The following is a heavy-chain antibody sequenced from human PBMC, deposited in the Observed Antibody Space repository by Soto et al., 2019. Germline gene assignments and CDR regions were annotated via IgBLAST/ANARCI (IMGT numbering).Heavy chain of an antibody. CDR3: ARAIAAAAWFDP. CDR1: GGTFSSYA. Sequence: GASVKVSCKASGGTFSSYAISWVRQAPGQGLEWMGGIIPIFGTANYAQKFQGRVTITADESTSTAYMELSSLRSEDTAVYYCARAIAAAAWFDPWGQGTLVTVSS. CDR2: IIPIFGTA. D-gene: IGHD6-13*01. J-gene: IGHJ5*02. V-gene: IGHV1-69*01.